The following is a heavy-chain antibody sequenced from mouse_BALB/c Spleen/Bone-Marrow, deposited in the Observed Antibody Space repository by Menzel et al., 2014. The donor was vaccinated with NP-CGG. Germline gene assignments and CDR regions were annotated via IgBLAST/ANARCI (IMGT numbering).Heavy chain of an antibody. D-gene: IGHD1-1*01. J-gene: IGHJ2*01. CDR1: GFTFTDYY. CDR3: ARDIGRLVLDY. Sequence: EVKLMESGGGLVQPGGSLRLSCATSGFTFTDYYMNWVRQPPGKALEWLGFIRNKANGYTTEYTASVKGRFTISRDNSQSIHYLQLNTQRAEDSATYNGARDIGRLVLDYWGQGTTLTVSS. CDR2: IRNKANGYTT. V-gene: IGHV7-3*02.